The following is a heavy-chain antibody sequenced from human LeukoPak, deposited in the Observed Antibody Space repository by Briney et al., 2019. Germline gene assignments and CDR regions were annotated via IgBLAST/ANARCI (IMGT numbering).Heavy chain of an antibody. CDR3: VRLRGSGGFYYFDS. J-gene: IGHJ4*02. CDR1: GFTFSDYM. V-gene: IGHV3-48*02. Sequence: GGSLRLSCAASGFTFSDYMMNWVRQAPGKGLEWVSYISSTSTTIYYADPVKGRFTISRDNAKKSLFLQMNSLRDEDTAVYYCVRLRGSGGFYYFDSWGQGTLVTVSS. CDR2: ISSTSTTI. D-gene: IGHD5-12*01.